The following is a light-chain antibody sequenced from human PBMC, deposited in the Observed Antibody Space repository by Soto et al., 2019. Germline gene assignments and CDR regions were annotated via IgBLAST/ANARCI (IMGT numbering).Light chain of an antibody. J-gene: IGKJ4*01. CDR1: QGIGVY. CDR3: QKSNSAPLT. CDR2: AAS. Sequence: DIQMTQSPSSLSASLGDRVTITCRASQGIGVYLAWFQQKPGNAPKLLIYAASTLQSGVPSRFSGSGSGTDFTLTVSSLQPEDVATYYCQKSNSAPLTFGGGTRVEIQ. V-gene: IGKV1-27*01.